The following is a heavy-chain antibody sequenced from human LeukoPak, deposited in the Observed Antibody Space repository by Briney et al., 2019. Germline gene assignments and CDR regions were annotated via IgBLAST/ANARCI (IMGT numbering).Heavy chain of an antibody. Sequence: PGGSLRLSCAASGFTFSSHAMSWVRQAPGKGLEWVSAISGSGGRTYYADSVKGRFTSSRDNSKNMVSLQMNSLRAEDTAVYYCTKDQGLLWFGELKVWGKGATVTSPQ. J-gene: IGHJ6*04. V-gene: IGHV3-23*01. CDR1: GFTFSSHA. D-gene: IGHD3-10*01. CDR3: TKDQGLLWFGELKV. CDR2: ISGSGGRT.